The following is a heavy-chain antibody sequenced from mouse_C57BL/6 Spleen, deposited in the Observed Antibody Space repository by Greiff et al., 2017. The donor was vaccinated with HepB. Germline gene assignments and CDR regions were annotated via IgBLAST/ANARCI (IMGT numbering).Heavy chain of an antibody. CDR1: GFTFSDYY. CDR2: INYDGSST. CDR3: AREDYYGSSWFAY. D-gene: IGHD1-1*01. Sequence: EVMLVESEGGLVQPGSSMKLSCTASGFTFSDYYMAWVRQVPEKGLEWVANINYDGSSTYYLDSLKSRFIISRDNAKNILYLQMSSLKSEDTATYYCAREDYYGSSWFAYCGQGTLVTVSA. J-gene: IGHJ3*01. V-gene: IGHV5-16*01.